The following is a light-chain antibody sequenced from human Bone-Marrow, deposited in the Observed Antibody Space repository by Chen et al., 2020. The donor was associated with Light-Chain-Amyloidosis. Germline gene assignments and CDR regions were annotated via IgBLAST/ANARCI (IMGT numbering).Light chain of an antibody. J-gene: IGLJ3*02. CDR3: QVWDRSSDCPV. Sequence: SYVLTQPSSVSVAPGQTATIACGGNNIGSTSVHWYQQTPGQAPLLVVYDDSDRPSGIPERLSGSNSGNTATLTISRVEAGDEADYYCQVWDRSSDCPVFGGGTKLPVL. CDR1: NIGSTS. V-gene: IGLV3-21*02. CDR2: DDS.